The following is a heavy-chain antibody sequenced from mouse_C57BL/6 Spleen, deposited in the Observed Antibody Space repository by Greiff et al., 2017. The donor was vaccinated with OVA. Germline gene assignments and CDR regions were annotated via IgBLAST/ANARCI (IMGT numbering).Heavy chain of an antibody. V-gene: IGHV5-16*01. Sequence: EVKLMESEGGLVQPGSSMKLSCTASGFTFSDYYMAWVRQVPEKGLEWVANINYDGSSTYYLDSLKSRFIISRDNAKNILYLQMSSLKSEDTATYYCAREVYGYDGGPYYYAMDYWGQGTSVTVSS. CDR3: AREVYGYDGGPYYYAMDY. J-gene: IGHJ4*01. D-gene: IGHD2-2*01. CDR2: INYDGSST. CDR1: GFTFSDYY.